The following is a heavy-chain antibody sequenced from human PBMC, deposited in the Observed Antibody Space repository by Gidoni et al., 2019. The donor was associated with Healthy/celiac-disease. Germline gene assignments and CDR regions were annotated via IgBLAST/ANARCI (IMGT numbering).Heavy chain of an antibody. CDR3: ARDRGGYCSGGSCYGGAFDI. Sequence: QLPLVHSGAEVTTPRSSVKFSCKASGCTFSSYAISWVRQAPGQGLEWMGGIIPIFGTANYAQKFQGRVTITADKSTSTAYMELSSLRSEDTAVYYCARDRGGYCSGGSCYGGAFDIWGQGTMVTVSS. CDR1: GCTFSSYA. D-gene: IGHD2-15*01. V-gene: IGHV1-69*06. J-gene: IGHJ3*02. CDR2: IIPIFGTA.